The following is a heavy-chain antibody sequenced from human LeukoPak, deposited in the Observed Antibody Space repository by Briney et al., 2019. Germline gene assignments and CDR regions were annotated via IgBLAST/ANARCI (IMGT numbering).Heavy chain of an antibody. D-gene: IGHD2-2*02. CDR3: ARVLYCSSTSCYTRGYFQH. CDR2: IYYSGST. J-gene: IGHJ1*01. V-gene: IGHV4-39*07. CDR1: GGSISSSSYY. Sequence: PSETLSLTCTVSGGSISSSSYYWGWIRQPPGKGLEWIGSIYYSGSTYYNPSLKSRVTISVDTSKNQFSLKLSSVTAADTAVYYCARVLYCSSTSCYTRGYFQHWGQGTLVTVSS.